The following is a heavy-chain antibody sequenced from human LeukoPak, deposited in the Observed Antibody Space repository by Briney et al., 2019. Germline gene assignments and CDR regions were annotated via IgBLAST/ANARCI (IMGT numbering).Heavy chain of an antibody. CDR1: GGSISSGGYY. V-gene: IGHV4-31*03. CDR3: ARVWGSAGGTDGEYYYYYYMDV. D-gene: IGHD3-10*01. CDR2: IYYSGST. J-gene: IGHJ6*03. Sequence: PSETLSLTCSVSGGSISSGGYYWSWIRQHPGKGLEWIGYIYYSGSTYYNPSLKSRVTISVDTSKNQFSLKLSSVTAADTAVYYCARVWGSAGGTDGEYYYYYYMDVWGKGTTVTVSS.